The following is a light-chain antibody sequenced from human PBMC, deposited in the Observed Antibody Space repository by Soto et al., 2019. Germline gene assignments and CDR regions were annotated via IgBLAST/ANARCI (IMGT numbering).Light chain of an antibody. J-gene: IGKJ3*01. CDR3: QHSYSSPST. V-gene: IGKV4-1*01. CDR1: QSVLYSSNNRHY. Sequence: DIVMTQSPDSLTVSLGERATINCKSSQSVLYSSNNRHYLAWYQQKPGQPPKLLISWASTREFGVPDRFSGSGSGTDFTLTISSLQAEDVAVYYCQHSYSSPSTFGPGTKVDIK. CDR2: WAS.